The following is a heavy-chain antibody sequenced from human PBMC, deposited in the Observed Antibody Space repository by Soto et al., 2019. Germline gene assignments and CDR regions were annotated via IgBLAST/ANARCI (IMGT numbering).Heavy chain of an antibody. CDR2: ISESGGST. Sequence: LRLSCAASGFSFSDYAMSWVRQAPGKGLEWVSVISESGGSTHYADSVRGRFTVSRDNSKNSLSLRMNSLRDEDTAVYFCAKRSPYSSGWYSRIFDYWGQGALVTVSS. D-gene: IGHD6-13*01. J-gene: IGHJ4*02. CDR3: AKRSPYSSGWYSRIFDY. CDR1: GFSFSDYA. V-gene: IGHV3-23*01.